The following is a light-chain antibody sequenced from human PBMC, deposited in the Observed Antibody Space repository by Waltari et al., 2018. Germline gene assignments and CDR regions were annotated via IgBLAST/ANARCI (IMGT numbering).Light chain of an antibody. J-gene: IGLJ2*01. V-gene: IGLV2-14*01. CDR2: DVS. CDR3: SSQSSNDVVL. Sequence: QSALTQPASVSGSPGQSVTIFCAGTSNDVGGYNSVSWYQEYPGQAPRVIIYDVSDPPSGVSDRFSGSKSGKTASLTISGLQAEDEADYYCSSQSSNDVVLFGGGTKLTVL. CDR1: SNDVGGYNS.